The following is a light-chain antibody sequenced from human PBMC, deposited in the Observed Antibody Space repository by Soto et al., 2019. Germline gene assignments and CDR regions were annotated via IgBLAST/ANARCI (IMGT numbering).Light chain of an antibody. J-gene: IGLJ2*01. CDR2: DVG. CDR3: SSYTTSSSLV. CDR1: SSDVGAYNF. V-gene: IGLV2-14*03. Sequence: QSALTQPASVSGSPGQSITISCTGTSSDVGAYNFVSWFQQLPGKAPKIMISDVGNRPSGVSNRFSGSKSGNTASLTISGLQAEDEADYYCSSYTTSSSLVFGGGTQLTVL.